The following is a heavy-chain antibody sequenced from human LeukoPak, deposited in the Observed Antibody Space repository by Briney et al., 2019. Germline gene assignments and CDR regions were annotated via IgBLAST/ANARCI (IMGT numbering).Heavy chain of an antibody. CDR2: ISSSGSTI. CDR1: GFTFSNYE. Sequence: GGSLRLSCAASGFTFSNYEMNWVRQAPGKGLEWVSYISSSGSTIYYADSVKGRFTISRDNAKNSLYLQMNSLSAEDTAVYYCARDDSYGLDYWGQGTRVTVSS. CDR3: ARDDSYGLDY. D-gene: IGHD5-18*01. V-gene: IGHV3-48*03. J-gene: IGHJ4*02.